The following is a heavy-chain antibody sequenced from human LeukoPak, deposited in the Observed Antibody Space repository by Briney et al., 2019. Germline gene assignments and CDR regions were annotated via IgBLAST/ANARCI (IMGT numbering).Heavy chain of an antibody. J-gene: IGHJ1*01. CDR3: AKDRGYDSSGYSFQH. Sequence: GGSLRPSCAASGFTFSSYAMSWVRQAPGKGLEWVSAISGSGGSTYYADSVKGRFTISRDNSKNTLYLQMNSLRAEDTAVYYCAKDRGYDSSGYSFQHWGQGTLVTVSS. D-gene: IGHD3-22*01. CDR1: GFTFSSYA. CDR2: ISGSGGST. V-gene: IGHV3-23*01.